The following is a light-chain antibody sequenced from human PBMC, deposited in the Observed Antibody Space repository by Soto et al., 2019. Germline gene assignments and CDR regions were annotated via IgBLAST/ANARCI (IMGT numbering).Light chain of an antibody. J-gene: IGKJ4*01. CDR1: QSISSW. Sequence: DIQMTQSPSTLSASVGDRVTITCRASQSISSWLAWYQQKPGKAPNLLIYNASSLKSGVPSRFSGSGSGTEFTLTISSLQPDDFVVYYCQQYSNWPLLSFGGGTKVDIK. CDR3: QQYSNWPLLS. V-gene: IGKV1-5*01. CDR2: NAS.